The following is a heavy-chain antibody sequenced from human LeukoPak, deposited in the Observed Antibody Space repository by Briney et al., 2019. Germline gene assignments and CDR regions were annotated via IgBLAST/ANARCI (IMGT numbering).Heavy chain of an antibody. Sequence: GGSLRLSCVDSGFTFSNYWMSWFRQTPRKGLEWVANINRDGREKYYVDSVKSRFTISRDNAKNSLYLQMNSLRAEDTALYYCARHERGSADSSYWGQGTLVTVSA. CDR2: INRDGREK. CDR3: ARHERGSADSSY. J-gene: IGHJ4*02. D-gene: IGHD2-2*01. V-gene: IGHV3-7*01. CDR1: GFTFSNYW.